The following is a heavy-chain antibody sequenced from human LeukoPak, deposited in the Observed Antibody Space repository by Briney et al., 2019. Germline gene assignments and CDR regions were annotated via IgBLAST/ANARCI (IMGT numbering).Heavy chain of an antibody. V-gene: IGHV3-74*01. CDR1: GFTFSNYW. D-gene: IGHD3-16*01. J-gene: IGHJ3*02. CDR2: INSDGSTT. Sequence: GGSLRLSCAASGFTFSNYWMHWVRQAPGKGLVWVSRINSDGSTTYADSVKGRFTIYRDNAEKTLYLQLNSLRAEDTAVYYCARGKDGVWALDIWGQGTLVTVSS. CDR3: ARGKDGVWALDI.